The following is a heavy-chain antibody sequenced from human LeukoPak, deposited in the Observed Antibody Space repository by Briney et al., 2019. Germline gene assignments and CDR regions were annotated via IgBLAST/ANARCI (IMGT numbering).Heavy chain of an antibody. J-gene: IGHJ4*02. CDR3: AREGGYYDSEGLY. V-gene: IGHV4-39*07. CDR2: IYYSGST. Sequence: PSETLSLTCTVSGGSISSSSYYWGWIRQPPGKGLEWIGSIYYSGSTYYNPSPKSRVTISVDTSKNQFSLKLSSVTAADTAVYYCAREGGYYDSEGLYWGQGTLVTVSS. CDR1: GGSISSSSYY. D-gene: IGHD3-22*01.